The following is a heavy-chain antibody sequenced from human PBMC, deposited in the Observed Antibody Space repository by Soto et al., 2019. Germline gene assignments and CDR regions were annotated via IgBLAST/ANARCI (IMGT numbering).Heavy chain of an antibody. CDR2: IYYSGST. V-gene: IGHV4-31*03. CDR3: ARALTYDSSGYIPFDP. Sequence: SETLSLTCTVSGGSISSGGYYWSWIRQHPGKGLEWIGYIYYSGSTYYNPSLKSRVTISVDTSKNQFSLKLSSVTAADTAVYYCARALTYDSSGYIPFDPWGQVTLVTV. D-gene: IGHD3-22*01. J-gene: IGHJ5*02. CDR1: GGSISSGGYY.